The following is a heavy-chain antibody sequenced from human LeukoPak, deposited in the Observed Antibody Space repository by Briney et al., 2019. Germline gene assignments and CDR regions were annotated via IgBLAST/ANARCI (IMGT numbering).Heavy chain of an antibody. V-gene: IGHV1-18*01. CDR1: GYTFTSYG. D-gene: IGHD2-2*02. Sequence: ASVKVSCKASGYTFTSYGISWVRQAPGQGLEWMGWISAYNGNTNYAQKLQGRVTMTTDTSTSTAYMELRSLRSDDTAVYYSARVYCSSTSCYRAYYYGMDVWGQGTTVTVSS. CDR2: ISAYNGNT. CDR3: ARVYCSSTSCYRAYYYGMDV. J-gene: IGHJ6*02.